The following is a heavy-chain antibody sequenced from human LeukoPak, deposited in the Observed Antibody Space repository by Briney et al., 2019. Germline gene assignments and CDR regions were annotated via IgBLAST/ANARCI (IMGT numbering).Heavy chain of an antibody. Sequence: PGRSLRLSFAASGFTFSSYGMHWVRQAPGKGLEWVAFIRYDGSNKYYADSVKGRFTISRDNSKNTLYLQMNSPRAEDTAVYYCAKDLLTLAGSGNYWGQGTLVTVSS. CDR3: AKDLLTLAGSGNY. V-gene: IGHV3-30*02. CDR1: GFTFSSYG. CDR2: IRYDGSNK. D-gene: IGHD3-10*01. J-gene: IGHJ4*02.